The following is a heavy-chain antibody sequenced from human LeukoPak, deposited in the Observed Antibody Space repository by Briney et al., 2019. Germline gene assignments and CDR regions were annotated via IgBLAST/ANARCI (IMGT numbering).Heavy chain of an antibody. V-gene: IGHV3-7*01. CDR3: ATVPAGHYFDY. CDR2: IKQDGSDK. D-gene: IGHD2-2*01. Sequence: GGSLRLSCAGSGFSFSNYWMTWVRQAPGKGLEWVANIKQDGSDKYYVDSEKGRFTISRDNAKNSLYLQMNSLRAEGTAVYYCATVPAGHYFDYWGQGTLVIVSS. J-gene: IGHJ4*02. CDR1: GFSFSNYW.